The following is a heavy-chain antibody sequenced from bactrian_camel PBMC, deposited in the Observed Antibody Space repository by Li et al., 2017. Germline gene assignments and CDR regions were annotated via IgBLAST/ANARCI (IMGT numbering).Heavy chain of an antibody. V-gene: IGHV3S28*01. D-gene: IGHD1*01. CDR1: GYRFVNYC. J-gene: IGHJ4*01. Sequence: QVQLVESGGGLVQIGGSLRLSCEASGYRFVNYCMGWLRLAPGQERKGVAAIDTGDGSMYYLNSVKGRFTISQDDAKKTLFLRMNNLRPEDTAEYFCAADSPGYCSGGRFLRQNFARYWGQGTQVTVS. CDR3: AADSPGYCSGGRFLRQNFARY. CDR2: IDTGDGSM.